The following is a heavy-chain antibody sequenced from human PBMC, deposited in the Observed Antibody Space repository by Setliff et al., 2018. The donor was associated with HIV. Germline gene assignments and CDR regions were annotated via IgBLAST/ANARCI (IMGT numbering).Heavy chain of an antibody. V-gene: IGHV1-69-2*01. Sequence: RASVKVSCKASGYTFTDYYMHWVQQAPAKGLEWMGRVDPKNGDTIYAEKLRGRVTITADTSTDTAYMELGSLRSEDTAVYYCARSPGDYLFDYWGQGTLVTVSS. J-gene: IGHJ4*02. CDR3: ARSPGDYLFDY. CDR2: VDPKNGDT. D-gene: IGHD4-17*01. CDR1: GYTFTDYY.